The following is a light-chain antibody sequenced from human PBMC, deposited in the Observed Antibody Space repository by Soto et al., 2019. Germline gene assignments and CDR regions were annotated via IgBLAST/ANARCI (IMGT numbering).Light chain of an antibody. CDR2: GAS. CDR1: QSVSSN. V-gene: IGKV3-15*01. Sequence: EIVMTQSPATLSVSPGERATLSCRASQSVSSNLAWYQQKPGQAPRLLIYGASTRATGIPARFSGSGSGTEFTLTIRSLQSGDFAVYYCQQHNNWPPWTFGQGTRVEIK. CDR3: QQHNNWPPWT. J-gene: IGKJ1*01.